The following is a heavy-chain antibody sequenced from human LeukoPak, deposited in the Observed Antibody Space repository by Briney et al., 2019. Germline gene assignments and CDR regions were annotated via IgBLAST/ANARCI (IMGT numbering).Heavy chain of an antibody. D-gene: IGHD2-2*01. CDR3: ARAALGYCSSTSCYGDY. V-gene: IGHV3-20*04. CDR1: GFTFDDYD. J-gene: IGHJ4*02. CDR2: INWNGGST. Sequence: GASLRLSCAASGFTFDDYDMSWVRQAPGKGLEWVSGINWNGGSTGYADSVKGRFTISRDNAKNSLYLQMNSLRAEDTALYYCARAALGYCSSTSCYGDYWGQGTLVTVSS.